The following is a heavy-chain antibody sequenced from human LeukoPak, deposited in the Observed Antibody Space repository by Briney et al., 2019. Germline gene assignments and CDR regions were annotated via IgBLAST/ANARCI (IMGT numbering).Heavy chain of an antibody. CDR3: AKVEGVPAANIDY. V-gene: IGHV3-53*01. D-gene: IGHD2-2*01. J-gene: IGHJ4*02. CDR1: GFTVSSNY. Sequence: PWGSLRLSCAASGFTVSSNYMSWVSQAPGKGLEWVSLIYSGGSTYYADSVKGRFTISRDNSKNTLYLQMNSLRAEDTAVYYCAKVEGVPAANIDYWGQGTLVTVSS. CDR2: IYSGGST.